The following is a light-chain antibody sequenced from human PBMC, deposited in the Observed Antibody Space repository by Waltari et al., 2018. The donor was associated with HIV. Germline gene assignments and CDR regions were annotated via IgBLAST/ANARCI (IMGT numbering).Light chain of an antibody. CDR1: ASPKPY. V-gene: IGLV3-25*03. CDR2: TNT. Sequence: SSELTQPPSVSVSPGQTARITCSGDASPKPYTHWFQQKPGQAPLVVIHTNTERPSGIPERFSASRSGTTVTLTISGVQTDDEADYYCLSADSSGTYVFGPGTTVTVL. CDR3: LSADSSGTYV. J-gene: IGLJ1*01.